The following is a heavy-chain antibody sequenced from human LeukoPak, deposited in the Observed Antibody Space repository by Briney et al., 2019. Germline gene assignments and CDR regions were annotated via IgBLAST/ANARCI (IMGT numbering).Heavy chain of an antibody. CDR3: ASLRIFGALIANLRFDP. CDR2: IYYSGTT. V-gene: IGHV4-39*01. J-gene: IGHJ5*02. Sequence: SETLSLTCTVSGDSISSSSYYWGWIRQPPGKGLEWIGTIYYSGTTYYNPSLKSRVTMSVDTSKNQFSLKLSSVTAADTAVYYCASLRIFGALIANLRFDPWGQGTLVTVSS. CDR1: GDSISSSSYY. D-gene: IGHD3-3*01.